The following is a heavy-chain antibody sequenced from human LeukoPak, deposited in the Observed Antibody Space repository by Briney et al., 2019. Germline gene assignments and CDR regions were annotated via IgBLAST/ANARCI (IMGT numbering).Heavy chain of an antibody. CDR2: IYYSGST. V-gene: IGHV4-59*11. D-gene: IGHD2-2*01. J-gene: IGHJ5*02. CDR3: ARVDGDCSSTSCYNWFDP. Sequence: SETLSLTCTVSGGSISSHYWSWIRQPLGKGLEWIGYIYYSGSTNYNPSLKSRVTISVDTSKNQFSLKLSSVTAADTAVYYCARVDGDCSSTSCYNWFDPWGQGTLVTVSS. CDR1: GGSISSHY.